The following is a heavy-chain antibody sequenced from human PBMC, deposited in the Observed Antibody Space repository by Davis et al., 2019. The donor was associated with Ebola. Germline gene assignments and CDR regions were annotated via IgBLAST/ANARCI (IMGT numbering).Heavy chain of an antibody. CDR1: GFTFSDYY. Sequence: GESLKISCAASGFTFSDYYMSWIRQAPGKGLEWVSYISSSSSYTNYADSVKGRFTISRDNAKSSLYLQMNSLRAEDTAVYYCAREGRYCSSTSCYWDVWGQGTLVTVSS. CDR3: AREGRYCSSTSCYWDV. J-gene: IGHJ4*02. D-gene: IGHD2-2*01. CDR2: ISSSSSYT. V-gene: IGHV3-11*06.